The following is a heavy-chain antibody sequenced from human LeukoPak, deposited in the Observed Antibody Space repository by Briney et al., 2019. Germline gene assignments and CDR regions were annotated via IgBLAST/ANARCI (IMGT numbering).Heavy chain of an antibody. CDR2: ISYDGSNK. CDR1: GFTFSSYA. V-gene: IGHV3-30-3*01. CDR3: AREGGSGSYSSYFDY. D-gene: IGHD1-26*01. Sequence: GRSLRLSCAASGFTFSSYAMHWVRQAAGKGLEWVAVISYDGSNKYYADSVKGRFTISRDNPKNTLYLQMNSLRAEDTAVYYCAREGGSGSYSSYFDYWGQGTLVTVSS. J-gene: IGHJ4*02.